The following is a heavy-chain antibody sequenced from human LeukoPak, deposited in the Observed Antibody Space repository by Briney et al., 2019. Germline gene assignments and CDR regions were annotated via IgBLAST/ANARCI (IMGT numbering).Heavy chain of an antibody. D-gene: IGHD2-2*01. CDR1: GYTFTGYY. J-gene: IGHJ4*02. CDR3: AGERGIVVVPAALDY. V-gene: IGHV1-69*04. CDR2: IIPILGIA. Sequence: SVKVSCKASGYTFTGYYMHWVRQAPGQGLEWMGRIIPILGIANYAQKFQGRVTITADKSTSTAYMELSSLRSEDTAVYYCAGERGIVVVPAALDYWGQGTLVTVSS.